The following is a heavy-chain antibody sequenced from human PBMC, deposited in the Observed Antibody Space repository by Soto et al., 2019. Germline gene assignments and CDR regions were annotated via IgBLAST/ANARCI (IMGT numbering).Heavy chain of an antibody. V-gene: IGHV3-30-3*01. J-gene: IGHJ4*02. CDR3: SSDWETGVLRYFDF. CDR2: ISYDGSNK. Sequence: GGYLRLSCAASGFTFSSYAMHWVRQAPGKGLEWVAVISYDGSNKYYADSVKGRFTISRDNSKNTLYLKMNSLRAEDTTVYYFSSDWETGVLRYFDFWGPG. CDR1: GFTFSSYA. D-gene: IGHD1-20*01.